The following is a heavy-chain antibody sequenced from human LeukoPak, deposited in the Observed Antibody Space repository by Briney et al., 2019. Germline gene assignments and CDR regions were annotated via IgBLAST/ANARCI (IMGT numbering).Heavy chain of an antibody. Sequence: SVKVSCKASGGTFSSYANSWVRQAPGQGLEWMGRIIPILGIANYAQKFQGRVTITADKSTSTAYMELSSLRSEDTAVYYCASNLWDYDSSGYYYDWGQGTLVTVSS. CDR3: ASNLWDYDSSGYYYD. V-gene: IGHV1-69*04. D-gene: IGHD3-22*01. CDR2: IIPILGIA. J-gene: IGHJ4*02. CDR1: GGTFSSYA.